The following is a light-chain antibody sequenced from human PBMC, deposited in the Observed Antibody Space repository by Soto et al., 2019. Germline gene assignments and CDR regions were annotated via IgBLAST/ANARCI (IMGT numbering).Light chain of an antibody. CDR1: QGISTY. V-gene: IGKV1-39*01. CDR3: QQSDTNTLA. CDR2: AAS. Sequence: DIQMTQSPSSLSESAGDRVTITCRASQGISTYLNWYQQKPGKAPKLLIYAASRLHSGVPSRFPGSGSGTAFTLTIRSLKPEDFATYSCQQSDTNTLAFGQATKLDI. J-gene: IGKJ1*01.